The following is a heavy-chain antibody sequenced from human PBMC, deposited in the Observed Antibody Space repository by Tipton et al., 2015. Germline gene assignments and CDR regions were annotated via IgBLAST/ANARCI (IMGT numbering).Heavy chain of an antibody. V-gene: IGHV4-39*01. CDR2: IYYSGST. CDR3: ARHLYYYYYGMDV. CDR1: GGSISSYY. Sequence: TLSLTCTVSGGSISSYYWAWIRQPPGKGLEWIGSIYYSGSTYYNPSLKSRVTISVDTSKNQFSLKLSSVTAADTAVYYCARHLYYYYYGMDVWGQGTTVTVSS. J-gene: IGHJ6*02.